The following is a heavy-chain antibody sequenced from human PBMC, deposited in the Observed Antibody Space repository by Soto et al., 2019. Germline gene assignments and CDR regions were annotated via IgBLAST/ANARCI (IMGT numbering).Heavy chain of an antibody. CDR1: GYTFTNYG. Sequence: QVQLVQSGAEVKKPGASVKVSCKASGYTFTNYGISWVRQAPGQGLEWMGWISGYNGYTNYAQKVQGRVTMTTDTSTRTAYMELRSLRSDDTAVYYCARGGDCGGACWGYFYYYGMDVWGQGTTVTVSS. V-gene: IGHV1-18*01. J-gene: IGHJ6*02. D-gene: IGHD2-21*02. CDR3: ARGGDCGGACWGYFYYYGMDV. CDR2: ISGYNGYT.